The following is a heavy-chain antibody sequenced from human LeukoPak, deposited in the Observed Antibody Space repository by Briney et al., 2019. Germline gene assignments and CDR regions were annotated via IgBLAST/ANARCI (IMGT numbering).Heavy chain of an antibody. J-gene: IGHJ4*02. D-gene: IGHD6-13*01. CDR3: AALSSSWSGRVFDY. Sequence: PGGSLRLSCAASGFTFSSYGMHWVRQPPGKGLEWMAFIRYDGSNKYYADSVKGRFTISRDNSKNTLYLQMNSLRAEDTAVYYCAALSSSWSGRVFDYWGQGTLVTVSS. CDR2: IRYDGSNK. CDR1: GFTFSSYG. V-gene: IGHV3-30*02.